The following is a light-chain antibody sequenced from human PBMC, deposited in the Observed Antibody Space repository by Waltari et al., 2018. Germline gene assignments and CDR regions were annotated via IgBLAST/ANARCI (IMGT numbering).Light chain of an antibody. CDR1: TSNIGSYT. CDR2: SNE. Sequence: QSVLTQPPSASGTPGQRVTISCSGSTSNIGSYTVNWYQQLPGTAPKLLIYSNEQRPSGVPDRFSGSKSGTSAALAISGLQSEDETDYYCAAWDDSLNGPVFGGGTKLTVL. CDR3: AAWDDSLNGPV. V-gene: IGLV1-44*01. J-gene: IGLJ3*02.